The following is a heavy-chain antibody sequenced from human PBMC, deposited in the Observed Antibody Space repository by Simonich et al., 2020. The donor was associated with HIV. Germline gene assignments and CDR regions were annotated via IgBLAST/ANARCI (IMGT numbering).Heavy chain of an antibody. D-gene: IGHD7-27*01. CDR1: GGSISSSTSY. CDR2: IYSSGKT. Sequence: QVQLQQWGAGLLKPSETLSLTCTVSGGSISSSTSYWGWIRQPPGKGLEWIGSIYSSGKTDYNPSLKSRVTVSVDSSKNQFSLKLTSMTAADTAVFYCARRRFNWGSVVGDGAFDIWGQGTMVTVSS. CDR3: ARRRFNWGSVVGDGAFDI. J-gene: IGHJ3*02. V-gene: IGHV4-39*01.